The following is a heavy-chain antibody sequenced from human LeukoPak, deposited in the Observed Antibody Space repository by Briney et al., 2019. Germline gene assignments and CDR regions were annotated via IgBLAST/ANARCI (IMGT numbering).Heavy chain of an antibody. Sequence: ASVKVSCKASGYTFTSYYMHWVRQAPGQGLEWMGWINSYNGNTNYAQSLQGRVTLTTDTSTSTAYMELRSLRSDDAAVYYCARCRYSGSYSYYYYGMDVWGQGTTVTVSS. CDR3: ARCRYSGSYSYYYYGMDV. CDR1: GYTFTSYY. CDR2: INSYNGNT. V-gene: IGHV1-18*04. J-gene: IGHJ6*02. D-gene: IGHD1-26*01.